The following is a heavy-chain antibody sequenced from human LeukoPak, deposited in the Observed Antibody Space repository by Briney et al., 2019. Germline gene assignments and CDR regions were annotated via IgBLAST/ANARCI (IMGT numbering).Heavy chain of an antibody. D-gene: IGHD3-9*01. CDR1: GYTFSSYD. J-gene: IGHJ3*02. V-gene: IGHV1-8*01. CDR2: MNPNSGNT. Sequence: ASVKVSCKASGYTFSSYDINWVRQATGRGLEWMGWMNPNSGNTGYAQKFQGRVTMTRNTSISTAYMELSSLRSEDTAVYYCATTEPSYDILTGYSYAFDIWGQGTMVTVSS. CDR3: ATTEPSYDILTGYSYAFDI.